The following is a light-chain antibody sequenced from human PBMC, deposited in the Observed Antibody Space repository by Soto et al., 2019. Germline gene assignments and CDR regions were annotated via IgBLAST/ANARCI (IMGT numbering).Light chain of an antibody. J-gene: IGKJ1*01. Sequence: EIVLTQSPGTLSLSPGERATLSCRASQSVSSSYLAWYQQKPGQAPRLLIYGASSRATGIPDRFSGSGSGTDFTLTVSRLEPEDFAVYYCQQCGSSPWTFGQGNKVVIK. V-gene: IGKV3-20*01. CDR3: QQCGSSPWT. CDR2: GAS. CDR1: QSVSSSY.